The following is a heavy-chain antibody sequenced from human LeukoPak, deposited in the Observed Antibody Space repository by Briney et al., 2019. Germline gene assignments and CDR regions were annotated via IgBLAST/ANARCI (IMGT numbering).Heavy chain of an antibody. CDR3: ARVGAYCSGGSCYSEDWFDP. Sequence: SETLSLTCTVSGGSISSYYWGWIRQPPGKGLEWIGSIYYSGSTYYNPSLKSRVTISVDTSKNQFSLKLSSVTAADTAVYYCARVGAYCSGGSCYSEDWFDPWGQGTLVTVSS. CDR2: IYYSGST. J-gene: IGHJ5*02. CDR1: GGSISSYY. V-gene: IGHV4-39*07. D-gene: IGHD2-15*01.